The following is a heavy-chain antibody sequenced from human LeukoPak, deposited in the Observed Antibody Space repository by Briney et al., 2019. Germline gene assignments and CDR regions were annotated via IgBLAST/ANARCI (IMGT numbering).Heavy chain of an antibody. CDR2: IYSGGST. J-gene: IGHJ3*02. D-gene: IGHD3-22*01. CDR1: GFTVSSNY. CDR3: ARAPPYYYDSSGYLFGEAFDI. Sequence: GGSLRLSCAASGFTVSSNYMSWVRQAPGKGLEWVSVIYSGGSTYYADSVKGRFTISRDNSKSTLYLQMNSLRAEDTAVYYCARAPPYYYDSSGYLFGEAFDIWGQGIMVTVSS. V-gene: IGHV3-53*01.